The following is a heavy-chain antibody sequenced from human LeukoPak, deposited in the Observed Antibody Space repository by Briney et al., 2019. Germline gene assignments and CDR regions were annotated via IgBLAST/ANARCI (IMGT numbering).Heavy chain of an antibody. V-gene: IGHV1-8*01. D-gene: IGHD2-2*01. CDR3: ARRGYCSSTSCFYYYYYMDV. CDR1: GYTFTSYD. Sequence: ASVKVSCKASGYTFTSYDINWVRQATGQGLEGMGWMNPNSGNTGYAQKFQGRVTMTRNTSISTAYMELSSLRSEDTAVYYCARRGYCSSTSCFYYYYYMDVWGKGTTVTVSS. CDR2: MNPNSGNT. J-gene: IGHJ6*03.